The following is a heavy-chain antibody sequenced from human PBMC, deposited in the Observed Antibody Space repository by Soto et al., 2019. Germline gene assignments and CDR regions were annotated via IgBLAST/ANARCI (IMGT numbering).Heavy chain of an antibody. CDR2: IYATGTT. V-gene: IGHV4-4*07. Sequence: SETLSLTCTVSGASISGFYWSWIRKSAGKGLEWIGRIYATGTTDYNPSLKSRVMMSVDTSKKQFSLKLRSVTAEDTAVYYCVRDGTKTLRDWFDPWGQGISVTVSS. CDR3: VRDGTKTLRDWFDP. CDR1: GASISGFY. D-gene: IGHD1-1*01. J-gene: IGHJ5*02.